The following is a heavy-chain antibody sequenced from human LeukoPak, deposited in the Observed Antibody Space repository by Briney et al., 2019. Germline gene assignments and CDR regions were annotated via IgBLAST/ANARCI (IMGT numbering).Heavy chain of an antibody. D-gene: IGHD4-17*01. V-gene: IGHV3-48*01. CDR1: GFTFSTYT. Sequence: GGSLRLSCAASGFTFSTYTMSWVRQAPGKGLEWISYISSSSTTIYYADSVKGRFTISRDNAKNSLYLQMNSLRAEDTAVYYCARVYGDYFHYWGQGTLVTVSS. J-gene: IGHJ4*02. CDR3: ARVYGDYFHY. CDR2: ISSSSTTI.